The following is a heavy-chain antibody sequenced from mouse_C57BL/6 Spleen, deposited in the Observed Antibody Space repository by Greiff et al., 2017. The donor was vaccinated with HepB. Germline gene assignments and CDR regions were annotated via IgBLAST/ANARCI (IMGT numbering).Heavy chain of an antibody. D-gene: IGHD1-1*01. CDR3: ARSGTVVDFDY. J-gene: IGHJ2*01. V-gene: IGHV1-66*01. Sequence: QVQLQQSGPELVKPGASVKISCKASGYSFTSYYIHWVKQRPGQGLEWIGWIYPGSGNTKYNEKFKGKATLTADTSSSTAYMQLSSLTSEDSAVYYCARSGTVVDFDYWGQGTTLTVSS. CDR1: GYSFTSYY. CDR2: IYPGSGNT.